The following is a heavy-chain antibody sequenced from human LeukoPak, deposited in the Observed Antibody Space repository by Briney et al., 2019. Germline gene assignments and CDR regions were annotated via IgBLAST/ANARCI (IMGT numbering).Heavy chain of an antibody. Sequence: KPSETLSLTCAVYGESLSGHHWTFIRQPPGKGLEWIGSIYYSGSTYYNPSLKSRVTISVDTSKNQFSLKLSSVTAADTAVYYCARRNYCSGGSCYPTAWFDPWGQGTLVTVSS. CDR2: IYYSGST. D-gene: IGHD2-15*01. CDR1: GESLSGHH. CDR3: ARRNYCSGGSCYPTAWFDP. J-gene: IGHJ5*02. V-gene: IGHV4-34*01.